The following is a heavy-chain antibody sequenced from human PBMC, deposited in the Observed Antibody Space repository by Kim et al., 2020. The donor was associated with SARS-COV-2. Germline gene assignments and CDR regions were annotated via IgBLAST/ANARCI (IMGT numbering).Heavy chain of an antibody. J-gene: IGHJ6*03. Sequence: GGSLRLSCSGSGFFFGYYTMNWVRQAPGKGLEWVSSISSDSTSIKYTDSVKGRFTISSDNSKNSLDLQMTSLRVEDTAVYYCSRDRLSAMEGGLSFYYMDVWGGGATVTISS. CDR3: SRDRLSAMEGGLSFYYMDV. CDR2: ISSDSTSI. V-gene: IGHV3-21*01. D-gene: IGHD5-12*01. CDR1: GFFFGYYT.